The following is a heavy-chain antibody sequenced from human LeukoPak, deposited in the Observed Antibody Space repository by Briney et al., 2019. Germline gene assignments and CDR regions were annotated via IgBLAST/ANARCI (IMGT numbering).Heavy chain of an antibody. Sequence: SETLSLTCAVYGGSFSGYYWSWIRQPPGKGREWIGEINHSGSTNYNPSLKSRVTISVDTSKNQFSLKLNSVTAADTAIYYCARNAGYSDLNYWGQGVLVTVSS. V-gene: IGHV4-34*01. CDR2: INHSGST. CDR3: ARNAGYSDLNY. CDR1: GGSFSGYY. J-gene: IGHJ4*02. D-gene: IGHD3-22*01.